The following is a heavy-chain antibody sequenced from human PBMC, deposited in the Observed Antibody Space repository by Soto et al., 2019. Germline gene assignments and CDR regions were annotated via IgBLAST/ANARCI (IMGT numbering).Heavy chain of an antibody. V-gene: IGHV3-23*01. CDR2: ISRSDDGP. D-gene: IGHD6-13*01. Sequence: GGSLRLSCAASGFTFSSYAMSWVRQAPGKGLEWVSSISRSDDGPYYADSVKGRFTISRDNAKNSLYLQMNSLRAEDTAVYYCARDGSSWYRTWFDPWGQGTLVTVSS. J-gene: IGHJ5*02. CDR1: GFTFSSYA. CDR3: ARDGSSWYRTWFDP.